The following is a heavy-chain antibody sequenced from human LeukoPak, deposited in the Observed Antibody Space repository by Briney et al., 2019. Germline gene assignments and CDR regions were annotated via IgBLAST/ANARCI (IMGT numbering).Heavy chain of an antibody. J-gene: IGHJ4*02. V-gene: IGHV4-30-4*08. CDR2: IYYSGST. Sequence: KTSETLSLTCTVSGGSISSGDYYWSWIRQPPGKGLEWIGYIYYSGSTYYNPSLKSRVTISVDTSKNQFSLKLSSVTAADTAVYYCARHRSASYYYDSSGYFDYWGQGTLVTVSS. CDR3: ARHRSASYYYDSSGYFDY. CDR1: GGSISSGDYY. D-gene: IGHD3-22*01.